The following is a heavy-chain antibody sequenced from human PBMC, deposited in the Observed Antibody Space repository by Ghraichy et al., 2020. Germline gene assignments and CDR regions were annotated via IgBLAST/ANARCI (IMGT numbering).Heavy chain of an antibody. Sequence: GGSLRLSCAASGFTFRTYAMSWVRQAPGKGLEWVSAITDNGGTTYAAESVKGRFTISRDNSKNTLFLQMNSLRGEDTAVYYCAKFARDWPNEYLQHWGQGALVTVSS. J-gene: IGHJ1*01. CDR3: AKFARDWPNEYLQH. CDR1: GFTFRTYA. CDR2: ITDNGGTT. D-gene: IGHD3/OR15-3a*01. V-gene: IGHV3-23*01.